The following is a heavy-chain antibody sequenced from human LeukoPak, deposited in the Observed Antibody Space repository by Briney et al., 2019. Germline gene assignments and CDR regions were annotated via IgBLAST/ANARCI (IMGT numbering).Heavy chain of an antibody. Sequence: QPGGSLRLSCAASGFTFSSYAMSWVRPAPGKGLEWVSSITSSGAATYYADSVKGRFTISRDNSDNTLYLQMNSLRAEDTVVYYCAKDRPNYYGSNGHYYKLNGDCWGQGTLVTVSS. J-gene: IGHJ4*02. V-gene: IGHV3-23*01. CDR3: AKDRPNYYGSNGHYYKLNGDC. D-gene: IGHD3-22*01. CDR1: GFTFSSYA. CDR2: ITSSGAAT.